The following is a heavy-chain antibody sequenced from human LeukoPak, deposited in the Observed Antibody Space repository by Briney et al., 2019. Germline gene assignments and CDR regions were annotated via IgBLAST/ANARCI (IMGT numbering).Heavy chain of an antibody. CDR2: IKADASEE. CDR1: GFTFDRFW. J-gene: IGHJ4*02. Sequence: GGSLRLSCVASGFTFDRFWMSWVLQAPGKGLEWVANIKADASEEKYLDSVKGRFKISRDNAEDSLFLQMNSLRAEDTAVYYCVRQPQHEAYFDYWGQGALVTVSS. V-gene: IGHV3-7*01. CDR3: VRQPQHEAYFDY.